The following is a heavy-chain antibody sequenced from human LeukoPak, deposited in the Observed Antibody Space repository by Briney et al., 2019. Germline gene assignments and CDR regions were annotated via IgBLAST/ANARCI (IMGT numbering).Heavy chain of an antibody. V-gene: IGHV4-34*01. CDR2: INHSGST. CDR1: GGSFSGYY. Sequence: SETLSLTCAVYGGSFSGYYWSWIRQPPGKGLEWIGEINHSGSTNYNPSLKSRVTISVDTSKNQFSLKLSSVTAADTAVYYCATSNYDFWSGYYTRWFDYWGQGTLVTVSS. J-gene: IGHJ4*02. CDR3: ATSNYDFWSGYYTRWFDY. D-gene: IGHD3-3*01.